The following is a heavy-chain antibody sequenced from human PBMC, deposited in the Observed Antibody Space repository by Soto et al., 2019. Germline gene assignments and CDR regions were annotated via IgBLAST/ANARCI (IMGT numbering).Heavy chain of an antibody. CDR2: ISSSGGRT. J-gene: IGHJ4*02. CDR3: AKDQAPGYAADWAVGYYFHF. D-gene: IGHD3-9*01. Sequence: GGSLRLSCALSGFTTSRLAMSWVRQAPGKGLEWVSAISSSGGRTYYAESVKGRFTISRDTSKNTLYLQMHSLRAEDTAVYYCAKDQAPGYAADWAVGYYFHFWGQGTLVTVSS. CDR1: GFTTSRLA. V-gene: IGHV3-23*01.